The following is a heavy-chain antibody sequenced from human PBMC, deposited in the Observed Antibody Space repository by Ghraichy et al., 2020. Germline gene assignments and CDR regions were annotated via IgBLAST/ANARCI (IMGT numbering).Heavy chain of an antibody. V-gene: IGHV3-33*01. CDR1: GFTLSHFG. CDR2: IWSDGSNS. Sequence: GGSLRLSCAASGFTLSHFGMHWVRQAPGKGLEWVAIIWSDGSNSYYADSVKGRFTISRDNSQNTLYLQMDSLRVEDTAVYYCARNQPNFVADFWGQGTLVTVSS. J-gene: IGHJ4*02. CDR3: ARNQPNFVADF. D-gene: IGHD6-13*01.